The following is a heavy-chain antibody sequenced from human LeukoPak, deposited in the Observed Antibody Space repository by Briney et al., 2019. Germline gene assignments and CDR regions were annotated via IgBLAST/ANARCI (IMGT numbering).Heavy chain of an antibody. CDR1: GYSVSSGYY. D-gene: IGHD3-16*01. V-gene: IGHV4-38-2*02. CDR3: ARDLGEVDY. J-gene: IGHJ4*02. Sequence: SETLSLTCTVSGYSVSSGYYWGWIRQSPGKGLEWIGSIYYSGSTYYNPSLKSRVTISVDTSKNQFSLKLSSVTAADTAVYYCARDLGEVDYWGQGTLVTVSS. CDR2: IYYSGST.